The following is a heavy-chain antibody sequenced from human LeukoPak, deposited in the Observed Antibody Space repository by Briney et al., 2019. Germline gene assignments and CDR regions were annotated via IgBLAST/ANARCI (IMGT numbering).Heavy chain of an antibody. CDR3: GREIEAPGKTLDY. CDR1: GFTFSSYG. J-gene: IGHJ4*02. V-gene: IGHV3-30*02. Sequence: GGSLRLSCAASGFTFSSYGMHWVRQAPGKGLEWVAFIRYDGSNKYYADSVKGRFTISRDNSKNTLYLQMNSLRAEDMAVYYCGREIEAPGKTLDYWGQGTLVTVSS. CDR2: IRYDGSNK.